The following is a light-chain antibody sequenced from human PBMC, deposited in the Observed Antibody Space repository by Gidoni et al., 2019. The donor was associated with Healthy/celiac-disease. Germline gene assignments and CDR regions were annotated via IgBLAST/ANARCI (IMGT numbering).Light chain of an antibody. V-gene: IGKV2-28*01. CDR3: MQGIQTPIT. J-gene: IGKJ5*01. Sequence: DIYIPQSRLSLTVTLGEPASISCRSSQSLLHRNGYNYLDWYLQKRGQSPQLMIYLGSNRDSGVADRLSGSGSGTDFILKISRVEAEDVGVYYWMQGIQTPITFGQGTRLEIK. CDR1: QSLLHRNGYNY. CDR2: LGS.